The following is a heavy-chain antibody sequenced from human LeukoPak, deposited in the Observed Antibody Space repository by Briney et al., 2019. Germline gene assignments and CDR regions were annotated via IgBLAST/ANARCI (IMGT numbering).Heavy chain of an antibody. V-gene: IGHV3-23*01. D-gene: IGHD4-17*01. CDR1: GFTFSSYG. CDR2: ISGSSSST. Sequence: TGGSLRLSCAASGFTFSSYGMSWVRQAPGKGLEWVSTISGSSSSTYYADSVRGRFTISRDNSKNTPYLQINSLGAEDTAVYYCALRKPPMVTTIGYWGQGALVTVSS. CDR3: ALRKPPMVTTIGY. J-gene: IGHJ4*02.